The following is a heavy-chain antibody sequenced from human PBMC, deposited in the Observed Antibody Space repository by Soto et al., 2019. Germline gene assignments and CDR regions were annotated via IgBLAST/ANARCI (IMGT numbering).Heavy chain of an antibody. CDR2: ISSNGGST. CDR1: GFTFSSYA. CDR3: VKDRPSPAFLEWLPG. J-gene: IGHJ4*02. Sequence: PGGSLRLSCSASGFTFSSYAMQWVRQAPGKGLEYVSAISSNGGSTYYADSVKGRFTISRDNSKNTLYLQMSSLRAEDTAVYYCVKDRPSPAFLEWLPGWGQGTLVTVSS. D-gene: IGHD3-3*01. V-gene: IGHV3-64D*06.